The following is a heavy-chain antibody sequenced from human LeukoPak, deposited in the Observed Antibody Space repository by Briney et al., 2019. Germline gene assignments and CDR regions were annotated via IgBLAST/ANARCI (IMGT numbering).Heavy chain of an antibody. Sequence: QPGRSLRLSCAASGLTFSSYAMHWVRQAPGKGLEWVAVISYDGSIKYYADSVKGRFTISRDQPKNTLYLQMNSLRAEDTAVYYCARPMIPGGNFFDPWGQGTLVTVSS. D-gene: IGHD3-22*01. CDR1: GLTFSSYA. CDR3: ARPMIPGGNFFDP. V-gene: IGHV3-30-3*01. CDR2: ISYDGSIK. J-gene: IGHJ5*02.